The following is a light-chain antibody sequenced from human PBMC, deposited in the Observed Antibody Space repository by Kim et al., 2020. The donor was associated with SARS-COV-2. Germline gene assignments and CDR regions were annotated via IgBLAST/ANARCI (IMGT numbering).Light chain of an antibody. CDR1: SRCVGVCVN. CDR3: SSHSSTRTYV. V-gene: IGLV2-14*03. J-gene: IGLJ1*01. CDR2: DVT. Sequence: GPSTAIYCNGHSRCVGVCVNGSWYQEHPGKAPQLIIYDVTKRPSGVSNRFSGSKSGNTAALTISGLQAEDEADYYCSSHSSTRTYVFGSETKVTVL.